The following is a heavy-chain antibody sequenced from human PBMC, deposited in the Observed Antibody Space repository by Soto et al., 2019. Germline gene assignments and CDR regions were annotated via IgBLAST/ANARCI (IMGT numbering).Heavy chain of an antibody. D-gene: IGHD2-21*01. CDR2: INPSGGST. V-gene: IGHV1-46*03. J-gene: IGHJ6*03. Sequence: ASVKVSCKASGYTFTSYYMHWVRQAPGQGLERMGIINPSGGSTSYAQKFQGRVTMTRDTSTSTVYMELSSLRSEDTAVYYCARDEKYCGGDCYPFTYYYYYYMDVWGKGTTVTVSS. CDR1: GYTFTSYY. CDR3: ARDEKYCGGDCYPFTYYYYYYMDV.